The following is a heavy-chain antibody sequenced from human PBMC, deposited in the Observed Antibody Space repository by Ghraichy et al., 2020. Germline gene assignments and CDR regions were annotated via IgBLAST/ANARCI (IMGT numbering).Heavy chain of an antibody. CDR2: IRSKAYGGTT. V-gene: IGHV3-49*03. CDR3: CQLGAEGSSGWYTPAVY. J-gene: IGHJ4*02. Sequence: GESLNISCTASGFTFGDYAMSWFRQAPGKGLEWVGFIRSKAYGGTTEYAASVKGRFTISRDDSKSIAYLQMNSLKTEDTAVYYCCQLGAEGSSGWYTPAVYWGQGTLVTVSS. CDR1: GFTFGDYA. D-gene: IGHD6-19*01.